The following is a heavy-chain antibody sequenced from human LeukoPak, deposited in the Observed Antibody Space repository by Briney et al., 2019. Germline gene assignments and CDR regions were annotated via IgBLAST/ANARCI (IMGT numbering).Heavy chain of an antibody. CDR2: IYHSGST. D-gene: IGHD1-26*01. CDR1: GYSISSGYY. Sequence: PSETLSLTCTVSGYSISSGYYWGWIRQPPGKGLEWIGSIYHSGSTYYNPSLKSRVTISVDTSKNQFSLKLSSVTAADTAVYYCARIPMKEPLTHQVDYWGQGTLVTVSS. V-gene: IGHV4-38-2*02. CDR3: ARIPMKEPLTHQVDY. J-gene: IGHJ4*02.